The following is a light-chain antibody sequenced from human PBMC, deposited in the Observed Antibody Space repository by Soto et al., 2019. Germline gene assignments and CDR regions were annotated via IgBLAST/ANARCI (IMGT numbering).Light chain of an antibody. CDR1: QDISNY. J-gene: IGKJ1*01. Sequence: DFQMTQSPPSLSASVGDTVIITCRASQDISNYLAWYQQKPGKTPRLVIYAASTLQSGVPSRFSGSGSGTDFTLTISSLQPEDVATYYCQKYNRVPRTFGQGTKVEIK. CDR3: QKYNRVPRT. V-gene: IGKV1-27*01. CDR2: AAS.